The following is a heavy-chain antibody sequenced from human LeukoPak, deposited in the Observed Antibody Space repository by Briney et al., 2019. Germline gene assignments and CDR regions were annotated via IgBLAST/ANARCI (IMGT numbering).Heavy chain of an antibody. Sequence: SETLSLTCTVSGGSISSSNYYWGWIRQPPGKGLEWIGSIYYSGTTYYNPSLNSRVTISVDTSKNHFSVNLTSVTAADTAVYYCAGGRISIFGVVNSDWGQGTLVTVSS. CDR1: GGSISSSNYY. CDR2: IYYSGTT. J-gene: IGHJ4*02. D-gene: IGHD3-3*01. V-gene: IGHV4-39*02. CDR3: AGGRISIFGVVNSD.